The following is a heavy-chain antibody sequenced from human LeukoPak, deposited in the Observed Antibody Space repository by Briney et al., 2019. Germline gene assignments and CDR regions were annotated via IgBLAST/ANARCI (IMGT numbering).Heavy chain of an antibody. Sequence: ASETLSLTCAVYGGSFSGYYWSWIRQPPGKGLEWIGEINHSGSTNYNPSLKSRVTISADTSKNQFSLKLSSVTAADTAVYYCARGLSPRINMVRGVRPPFRGVFDYWGQGTLVTVSS. CDR3: ARGLSPRINMVRGVRPPFRGVFDY. V-gene: IGHV4-34*01. CDR2: INHSGST. J-gene: IGHJ4*02. D-gene: IGHD3-10*01. CDR1: GGSFSGYY.